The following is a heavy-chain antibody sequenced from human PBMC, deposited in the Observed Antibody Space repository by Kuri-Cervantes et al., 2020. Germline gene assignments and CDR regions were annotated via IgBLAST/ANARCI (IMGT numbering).Heavy chain of an antibody. Sequence: SETLSPTCPVYGGSFSGYYWSWIRQPPGKGLEWIGEVNHSGSTNYNPSLKSRVTISVDTSKNQFSLKLSSVTAADTAVYYCASDTRELWLHGPAFDIWGQGTMVTVSS. D-gene: IGHD5-18*01. V-gene: IGHV4-34*01. J-gene: IGHJ3*02. CDR2: VNHSGST. CDR3: ASDTRELWLHGPAFDI. CDR1: GGSFSGYY.